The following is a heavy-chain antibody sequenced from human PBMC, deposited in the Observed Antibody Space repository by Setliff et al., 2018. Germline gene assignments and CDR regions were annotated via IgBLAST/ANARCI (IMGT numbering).Heavy chain of an antibody. Sequence: ETLSLTCSLSGDSISSSSYHWGWIRQSPGKGLEWIGNIYYNGDTNRNPSLKGRVTVSVDTSRDQFSLSLSSVTAADTAVYYCARVTNWGLDLRFDPWGQGILVTVSS. CDR1: GDSISSSSYH. D-gene: IGHD7-27*01. CDR3: ARVTNWGLDLRFDP. J-gene: IGHJ5*02. CDR2: IYYNGDT. V-gene: IGHV4-39*07.